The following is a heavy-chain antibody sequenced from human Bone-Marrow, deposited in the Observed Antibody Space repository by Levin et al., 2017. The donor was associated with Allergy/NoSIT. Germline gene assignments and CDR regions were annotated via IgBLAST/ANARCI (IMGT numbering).Heavy chain of an antibody. Sequence: GGSLRLSCAASGFTFSSYAMSWVRQAPGKGLEWVSAISGSGGSTYYADSVKGRFTISRDNSKNTLYLQMNSLRAEDTAVYYCGSGMDSSGYYWPVFGYWGQGTLVTVSS. D-gene: IGHD3-22*01. J-gene: IGHJ4*02. CDR1: GFTFSSYA. CDR2: ISGSGGST. V-gene: IGHV3-23*01. CDR3: GSGMDSSGYYWPVFGY.